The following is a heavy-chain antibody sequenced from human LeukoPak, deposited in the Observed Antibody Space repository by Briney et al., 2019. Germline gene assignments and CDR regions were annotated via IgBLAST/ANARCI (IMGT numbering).Heavy chain of an antibody. J-gene: IGHJ4*02. CDR3: ARQVYDTSDYPYFDY. D-gene: IGHD3-22*01. CDR2: INPKSGDT. CDR1: GYTFSGYY. Sequence: GASVTVSCKTSGYTFSGYYIHWVRQAPGQGLEWMGRINPKSGDTNYAQRFLGRVTITRDTSISTAYIDLSRLKSDDTAVYYCARQVYDTSDYPYFDYWGQGALVTVSS. V-gene: IGHV1-2*06.